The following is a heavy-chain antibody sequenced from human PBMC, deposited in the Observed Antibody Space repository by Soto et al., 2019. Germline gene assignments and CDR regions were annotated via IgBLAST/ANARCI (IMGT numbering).Heavy chain of an antibody. CDR2: IYYSGST. D-gene: IGHD3-22*01. Sequence: SETLARTCTVSGGSISSYYWSWIRQPPGKVLGLIGYIYYSGSTNYNPSLKSRVTISVGTSKNHFSLKLRSVTAADTAVYYCARGRWVKYSYDSSVPVHYEYYGMDVWGQGTTVT. J-gene: IGHJ6*02. CDR3: ARGRWVKYSYDSSVPVHYEYYGMDV. CDR1: GGSISSYY. V-gene: IGHV4-59*01.